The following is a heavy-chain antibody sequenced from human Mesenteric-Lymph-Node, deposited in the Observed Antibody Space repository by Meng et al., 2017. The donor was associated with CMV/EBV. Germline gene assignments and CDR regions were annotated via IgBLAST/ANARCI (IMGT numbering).Heavy chain of an antibody. CDR1: GYTFNSYD. CDR2: MSPKSGKT. Sequence: CKASGYTFNSYDINWVRQAPGQGIEWMGWMSPKSGKTEYAQKFQGRVAMTRDTSISTAYMELSSLGSEDTAVFYCARESYFGSGTFYYWGQGTLVTVSS. J-gene: IGHJ4*02. D-gene: IGHD3-10*01. CDR3: ARESYFGSGTFYY. V-gene: IGHV1-8*01.